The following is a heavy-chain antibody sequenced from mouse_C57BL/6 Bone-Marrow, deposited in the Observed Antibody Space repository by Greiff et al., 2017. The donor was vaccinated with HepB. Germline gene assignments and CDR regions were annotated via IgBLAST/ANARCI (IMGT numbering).Heavy chain of an antibody. D-gene: IGHD2-4*01. Sequence: DVQLVESGGGLVQPKGSLKLSCAASGFSFNTYAMNWVRQAPGKGLEWVARIRSKSNNYATYYADSVKDRFTISRDDSESMLYLQMNNLKTEDTAMYYCVRQDYDPYYYAMDYWGQGTSVTVSS. CDR3: VRQDYDPYYYAMDY. J-gene: IGHJ4*01. CDR2: IRSKSNNYAT. CDR1: GFSFNTYA. V-gene: IGHV10-1*01.